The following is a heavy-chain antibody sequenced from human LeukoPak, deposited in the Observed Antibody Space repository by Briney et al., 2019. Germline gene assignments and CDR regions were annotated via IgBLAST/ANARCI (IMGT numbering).Heavy chain of an antibody. J-gene: IGHJ4*02. D-gene: IGHD4-17*01. Sequence: GGSLRLSCAASAFTFSNYNMNWVRQAPGKGLEWVSSISSSSSNIYYADSVKGRFTISRDNAKNSLYLQMNSLRAEDTAVYYCARDFLTTVTKYYFDYWGQGTLVTVSS. CDR1: AFTFSNYN. CDR2: ISSSSSNI. CDR3: ARDFLTTVTKYYFDY. V-gene: IGHV3-21*01.